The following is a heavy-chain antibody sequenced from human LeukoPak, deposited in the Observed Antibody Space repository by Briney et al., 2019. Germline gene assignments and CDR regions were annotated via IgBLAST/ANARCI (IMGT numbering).Heavy chain of an antibody. CDR3: ARGWYGGYLNGMDV. CDR2: IYSGGSI. CDR1: GFTVSSNY. D-gene: IGHD4-17*01. V-gene: IGHV3-53*04. J-gene: IGHJ6*02. Sequence: GGSLRLSCAASGFTVSSNYMSWVRQAPGKGLEWVSVIYSGGSIYYADSVKGRFTISRHNSKNTVYLQMNRLRTEDTAVYYCARGWYGGYLNGMDVWGQGTTVTVSS.